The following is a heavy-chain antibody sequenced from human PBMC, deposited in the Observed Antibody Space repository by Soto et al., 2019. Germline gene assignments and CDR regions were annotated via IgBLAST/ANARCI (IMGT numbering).Heavy chain of an antibody. D-gene: IGHD6-13*01. CDR3: ARGQLAALPQTYYFDY. J-gene: IGHJ4*02. V-gene: IGHV3-33*01. CDR1: DFTFSSYG. Sequence: QVQLVESGGGVVQPGRSLTLSCGTSDFTFSSYGMHWVRQAPGKGLEWVAVMWYDGDNKYYADSVKGRFTISRDNSKSTLYLQMNSLRAEDTAVYYCARGQLAALPQTYYFDYWGQGTLVTVSS. CDR2: MWYDGDNK.